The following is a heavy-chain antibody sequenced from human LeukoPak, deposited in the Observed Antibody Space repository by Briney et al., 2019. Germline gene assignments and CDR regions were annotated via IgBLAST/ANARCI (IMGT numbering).Heavy chain of an antibody. Sequence: PGGSLRLSCVVSGFTVSSNYMSWVRQAPGKGLEWVSMFYSGGSTFYADSVKGRFTIARDSSKNTLYLQMNSLRAEDTAVYYCARHDWFDPWGQGTLVTVSS. CDR2: FYSGGST. CDR3: ARHDWFDP. V-gene: IGHV3-66*04. J-gene: IGHJ5*02. CDR1: GFTVSSNY.